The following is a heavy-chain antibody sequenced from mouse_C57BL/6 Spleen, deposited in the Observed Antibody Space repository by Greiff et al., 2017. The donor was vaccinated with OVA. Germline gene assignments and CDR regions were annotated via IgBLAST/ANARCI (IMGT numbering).Heavy chain of an antibody. D-gene: IGHD2-12*01. J-gene: IGHJ2*01. V-gene: IGHV1-15*01. Sequence: QVQLQQSGAELVRPGASVTLSCKASGYTFTDYEMHWVKQTPVHGLEWIGAIDPETGGTAYNQKFKGKAILTADKSSSTAYMELRSLTSEDSAVYYCRGCYDGGSYYFDYWGQGTTLTVSS. CDR3: RGCYDGGSYYFDY. CDR2: IDPETGGT. CDR1: GYTFTDYE.